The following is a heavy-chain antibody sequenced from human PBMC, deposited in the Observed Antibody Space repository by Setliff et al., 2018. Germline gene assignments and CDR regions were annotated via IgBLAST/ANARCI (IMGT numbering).Heavy chain of an antibody. J-gene: IGHJ4*02. Sequence: ASVKVSCKTSGYSFTSHYMHWVRQAPGQGLEWMGIINPGGLSSSSTQKFEGRVTMTRDTSTSTVYMELNSLTTDDPAVYYCARAGLAAAGRKGVFDHWGQGTLVTVSS. V-gene: IGHV1-46*01. CDR1: GYSFTSHY. D-gene: IGHD6-25*01. CDR2: INPGGLSS. CDR3: ARAGLAAAGRKGVFDH.